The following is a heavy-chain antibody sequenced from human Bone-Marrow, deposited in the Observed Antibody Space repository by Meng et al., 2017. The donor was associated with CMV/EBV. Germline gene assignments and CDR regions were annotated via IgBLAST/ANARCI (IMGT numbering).Heavy chain of an antibody. J-gene: IGHJ4*02. D-gene: IGHD6-6*01. CDR3: ARAETYSSSFWDPFFDY. Sequence: FTFSSYAMHWVRQAPGKGLEYVSAISSSGGSTYYADSVKGRFTISRDNSKNTLYLQMGSLRAEDMAVYYCARAETYSSSFWDPFFDYWGQGTLVTVSS. V-gene: IGHV3-64*02. CDR2: ISSSGGST. CDR1: FTFSSYA.